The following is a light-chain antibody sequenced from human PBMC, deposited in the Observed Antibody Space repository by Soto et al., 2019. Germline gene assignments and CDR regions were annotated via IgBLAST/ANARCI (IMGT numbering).Light chain of an antibody. J-gene: IGKJ4*01. V-gene: IGKV3-15*01. CDR1: QSVGSS. CDR3: QQYSDWPLP. CDR2: GAS. Sequence: EIVMTQSPATLSVSPGERATLPCRASQSVGSSLGWFQQKPGQAPRLLIYGASTRATGIPARFSGSGSGTEFTLTISSLQSEDFAIYYCQQYSDWPLPFGGGTKVEI.